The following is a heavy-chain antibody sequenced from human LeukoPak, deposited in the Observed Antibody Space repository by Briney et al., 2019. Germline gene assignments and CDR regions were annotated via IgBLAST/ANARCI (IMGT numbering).Heavy chain of an antibody. J-gene: IGHJ4*02. CDR2: ISGSGGST. Sequence: RAGGSLRLSCAASGFTFSSYAMSWVRQAPGKGLEWVSSISGSGGSTYYADSMKGRFTISRDNSKNTLYLQMNSLRAEDTAVYYCAKDVTDIVVVTARLYDYWGQGTLVTVSS. CDR1: GFTFSSYA. D-gene: IGHD2-21*02. CDR3: AKDVTDIVVVTARLYDY. V-gene: IGHV3-23*01.